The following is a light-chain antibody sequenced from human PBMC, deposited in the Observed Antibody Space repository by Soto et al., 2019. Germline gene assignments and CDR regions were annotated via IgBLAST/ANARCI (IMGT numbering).Light chain of an antibody. Sequence: EIVLTQSPGTLSLSPGERATLSCRASQSVSSSYLAWFQQKPGQAPRLLIYGASNRATGIPDRFSGSGSGTSFPPNIRRMEPEDFAVLYWQPYGKSTSWKFGQGTKVEIK. J-gene: IGKJ1*01. V-gene: IGKV3-20*01. CDR3: QPYGKSTSWK. CDR1: QSVSSSY. CDR2: GAS.